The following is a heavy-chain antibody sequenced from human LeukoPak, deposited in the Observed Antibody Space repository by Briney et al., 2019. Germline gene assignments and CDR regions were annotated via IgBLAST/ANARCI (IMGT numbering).Heavy chain of an antibody. J-gene: IGHJ5*02. V-gene: IGHV1-69*04. CDR3: ARVTMVRGVIVWFDP. D-gene: IGHD3-10*01. Sequence: SVKVSCKASGGTFSSYAISWVRQAPGQGLEWMGRIIPILGIANYAQKFQGRVTITADKPTSTAYMELSSLRSEDTAVYYCARVTMVRGVIVWFDPWGQGTLVTVSS. CDR1: GGTFSSYA. CDR2: IIPILGIA.